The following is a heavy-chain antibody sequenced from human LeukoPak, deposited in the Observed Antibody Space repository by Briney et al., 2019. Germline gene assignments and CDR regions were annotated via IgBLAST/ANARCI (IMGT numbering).Heavy chain of an antibody. J-gene: IGHJ4*02. CDR2: IYSGGST. V-gene: IGHV3-66*01. CDR1: GFTFSSYA. CDR3: ARGKASSSGFDY. D-gene: IGHD6-19*01. Sequence: GGSLRLSCAASGFTFSSYAMSWVRQAPGKGLEWVSVIYSGGSTYYADSVKGRFTISRDNSKNTLYLQMNSLRAEDTAVYYCARGKASSSGFDYWGQGTLVTVSS.